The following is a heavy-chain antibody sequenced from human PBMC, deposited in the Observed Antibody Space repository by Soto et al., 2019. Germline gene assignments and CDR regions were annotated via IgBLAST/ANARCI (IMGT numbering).Heavy chain of an antibody. D-gene: IGHD3-10*01. V-gene: IGHV1-8*01. CDR1: RYSFASCD. CDR3: ARGSSYYGSGSSRN. CDR2: MNPNSGNT. J-gene: IGHJ1*01. Sequence: GASVKVSCKASRYSFASCDRNWVRQATGQGLEWMGWMNPNSGNTGYAQKFQGRVTMTRNTSIGTAYMELSSLRSEDTAVYYCARGSSYYGSGSSRNWGQGTLVTVS.